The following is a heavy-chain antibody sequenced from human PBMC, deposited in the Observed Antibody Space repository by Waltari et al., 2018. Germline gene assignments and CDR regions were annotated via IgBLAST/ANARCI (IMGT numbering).Heavy chain of an antibody. J-gene: IGHJ4*02. D-gene: IGHD3-10*01. CDR1: GFTFSSYA. CDR2: IYSGGST. CDR3: AKDSFGSAGSIDY. Sequence: EVQLLESGGGLVQPGGSLRLSCAASGFTFSSYAMSWVRQAPGKGQEWVSVIYSGGSTYYADSVKCRCTISRDNSKNTLYLQMNSLRAEDTAVYYCAKDSFGSAGSIDYWGQGTLVTVSS. V-gene: IGHV3-23*03.